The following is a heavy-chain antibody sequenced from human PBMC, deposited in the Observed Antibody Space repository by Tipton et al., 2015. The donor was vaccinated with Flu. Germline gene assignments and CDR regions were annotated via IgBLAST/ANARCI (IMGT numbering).Heavy chain of an antibody. Sequence: TLSLTCTVSGDSISSSLYYWGWIRQPPGRGLEWIASVYYSGSTYYNPSLKSRLTVSTDTSKNQFSLRLNSVTAADTAVYYCARRDYSNYVSDPKNWFDPWGQGTLVTVSS. CDR3: ARRDYSNYVSDPKNWFDP. J-gene: IGHJ5*02. CDR1: GDSISSSLYY. CDR2: VYYSGST. D-gene: IGHD4-11*01. V-gene: IGHV4-39*01.